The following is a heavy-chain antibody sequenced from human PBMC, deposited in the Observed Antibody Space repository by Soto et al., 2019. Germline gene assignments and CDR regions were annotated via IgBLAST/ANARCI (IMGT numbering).Heavy chain of an antibody. CDR1: GGSFSSCA. Sequence: GASVKLSCKASGGSFSSCASSCVRQAPGQGLEWMGGIIPIFGTANYAQKFQGRVTITADESTSTAYMELRSLRSDDTAVYYCARDSSSPHYYYYYGMDVWGQGTTVTVSS. CDR3: ARDSSSPHYYYYYGMDV. J-gene: IGHJ6*02. D-gene: IGHD6-6*01. CDR2: IIPIFGTA. V-gene: IGHV1-69*13.